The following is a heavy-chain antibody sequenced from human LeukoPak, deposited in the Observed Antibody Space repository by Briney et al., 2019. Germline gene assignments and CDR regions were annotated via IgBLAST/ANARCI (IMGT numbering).Heavy chain of an antibody. J-gene: IGHJ4*02. CDR3: AREGSLYGYHSFDS. V-gene: IGHV3-9*01. D-gene: IGHD5-18*01. Sequence: PGGSLRLSCAASGFTFDDYAMHWVRQAPGKGLEWVSGISWNSGSIGYADSVKGRFTISRDNAKNSLYLQMNSLRADDTAVYYCAREGSLYGYHSFDSWGQGTLVTVSS. CDR2: ISWNSGSI. CDR1: GFTFDDYA.